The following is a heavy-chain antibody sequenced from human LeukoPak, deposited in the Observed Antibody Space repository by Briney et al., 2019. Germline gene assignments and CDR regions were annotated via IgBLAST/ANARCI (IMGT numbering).Heavy chain of an antibody. V-gene: IGHV3-23*01. J-gene: IGHJ4*02. CDR3: AKMEGYYYGSGSYSLDY. CDR2: ISGSGGST. CDR1: GLTFSSYA. Sequence: GGSLRLSCAASGLTFSSYAMSWVRQAPGKGLEWVSAISGSGGSTYYADSVKGRFTISRDNSKNTLYLQMNSLRAEDTAVYYCAKMEGYYYGSGSYSLDYWGQGTLVTVSS. D-gene: IGHD3-10*01.